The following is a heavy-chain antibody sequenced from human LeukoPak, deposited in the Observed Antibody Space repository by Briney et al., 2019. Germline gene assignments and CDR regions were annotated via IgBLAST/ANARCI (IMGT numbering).Heavy chain of an antibody. D-gene: IGHD6-19*01. CDR2: IRPSGDNT. V-gene: IGHV3-23*01. Sequence: GGALRLSCATSGFTFSSYDMTWVRQAPGRGLEWVSSIRPSGDNTYYGDSVKGRFTISRDNSKNTVYLQMNNMRVDDTAVYYCARVAGWHWFDPWGQGTLVTVSS. CDR3: ARVAGWHWFDP. J-gene: IGHJ5*02. CDR1: GFTFSSYD.